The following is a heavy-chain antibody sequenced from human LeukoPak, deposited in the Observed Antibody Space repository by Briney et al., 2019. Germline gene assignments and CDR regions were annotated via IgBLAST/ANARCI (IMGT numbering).Heavy chain of an antibody. V-gene: IGHV4-30-4*01. CDR2: IYYSGST. CDR3: ARVNRSTQYYDFWSAKYYFDY. Sequence: SQTLSLTCTVSGGSISSGDYYWSWIRQPPGKGLEWIGYIYYSGSTYYNPSLKSRVTISVDTSKNQFSLKLSSVTAADTALYYCARVNRSTQYYDFWSAKYYFDYWGQGTLVTVSS. CDR1: GGSISSGDYY. D-gene: IGHD3-3*01. J-gene: IGHJ4*02.